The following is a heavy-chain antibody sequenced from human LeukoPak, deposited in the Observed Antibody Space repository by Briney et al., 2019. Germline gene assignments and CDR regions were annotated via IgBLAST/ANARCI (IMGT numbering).Heavy chain of an antibody. D-gene: IGHD6-13*01. CDR3: ARGKYSSSGALDP. CDR2: INHSGST. CDR1: GGSFSGYY. Sequence: PSETLSLTCAVYGGSFSGYYWSWIRQPPGKGLEWIGEINHSGSTNYNPSLKSRVTISVDTSKNQFSLKLSSVTAADTAVYYCARGKYSSSGALDPWGQGTLVTVSP. V-gene: IGHV4-34*01. J-gene: IGHJ5*02.